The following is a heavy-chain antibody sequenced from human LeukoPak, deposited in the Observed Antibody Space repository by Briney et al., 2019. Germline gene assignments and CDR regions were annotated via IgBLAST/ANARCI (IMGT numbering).Heavy chain of an antibody. CDR1: GGSISSYY. V-gene: IGHV4-59*01. D-gene: IGHD2-15*01. Sequence: SETLSLTCTVSGGSISSYYWSWIRQPPGKGLEWIGYIYYSGSTNYNPSLKSRVTISVDTSKNQFSLKLSSVTAADTAVYYCARLSGGSDIWGQGTMVTVSS. CDR3: ARLSGGSDI. J-gene: IGHJ3*02. CDR2: IYYSGST.